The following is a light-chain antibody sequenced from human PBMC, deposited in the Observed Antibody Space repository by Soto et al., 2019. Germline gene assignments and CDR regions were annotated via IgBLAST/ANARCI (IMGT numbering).Light chain of an antibody. J-gene: IGLJ3*02. CDR1: SGHNSYA. V-gene: IGLV4-69*01. CDR3: QTWSTDIRV. CDR2: LNSDGSH. Sequence: QSVLTQPPSASASLGASVKLTCTLSSGHNSYAIAWHQQQPEKGPRYLMKLNSDGSHSKGDGIPDRFSGSSSGAERYLTISSLQSEDEAEYYCQTWSTDIRVFGGGTQLTV.